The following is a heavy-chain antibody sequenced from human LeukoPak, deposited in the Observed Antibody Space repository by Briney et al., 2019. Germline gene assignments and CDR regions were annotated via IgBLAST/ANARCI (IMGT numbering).Heavy chain of an antibody. Sequence: PGGSLRLSCAASGFTFSTYGLHWIRQAPGKGLEWVAVISYDGRNQYYADSVKGRFTISRDNSKSTLYLQMNSLKAEDTAVYYCARGGVTTMTLRDLWLDYWGQGTLVTVSS. J-gene: IGHJ4*02. V-gene: IGHV3-30*03. CDR3: ARGGVTTMTLRDLWLDY. CDR2: ISYDGRNQ. CDR1: GFTFSTYG. D-gene: IGHD4-17*01.